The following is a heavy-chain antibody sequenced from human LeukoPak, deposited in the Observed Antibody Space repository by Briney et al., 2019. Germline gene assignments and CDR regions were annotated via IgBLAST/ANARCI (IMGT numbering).Heavy chain of an antibody. CDR3: AKRSASHYYDSTRGNWFDP. CDR1: GFTFSNYV. Sequence: GGSLRLSCAASGFTFSNYVTHWVRQAPGKGLEWVAVTSTDENLKFYADSVKGRFTISRDNSKNTLYLQMNSLRAEDTAVYYCAKRSASHYYDSTRGNWFDPWGQGTLVTVSS. CDR2: TSTDENLK. J-gene: IGHJ5*02. D-gene: IGHD3-22*01. V-gene: IGHV3-30*04.